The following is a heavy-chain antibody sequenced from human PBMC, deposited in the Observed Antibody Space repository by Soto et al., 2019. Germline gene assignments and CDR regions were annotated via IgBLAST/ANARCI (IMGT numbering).Heavy chain of an antibody. CDR1: GGTISANT. D-gene: IGHD3-3*02. J-gene: IGHJ4*02. V-gene: IGHV1-69*01. CDR3: AFSRSYYFDY. CDR2: IIPIFGPA. Sequence: QVQLVQSGAEVQKPGSSVKVSCKASGGTISANTITWVRQAPRQGLEWMGGIIPIFGPADYAQKFQGRVTINADESTSTVYMELTSLRSDDTAVYYCAFSRSYYFDYWGQGTLVTVSS.